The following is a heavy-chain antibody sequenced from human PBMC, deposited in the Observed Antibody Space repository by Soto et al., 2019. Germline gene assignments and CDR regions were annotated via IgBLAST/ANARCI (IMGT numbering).Heavy chain of an antibody. CDR2: ISYDGSKK. V-gene: IGHV3-30-3*01. D-gene: IGHD2-2*01. CDR3: ASGHDLDVVVPAAKGWFDP. Sequence: GGSLRLSCAASGFTFSSYNMHWVRQAPGKGLLWVSGISYDGSKKYYVDSVKGRLTISRDNSKNILYLQLNSLRPEDTAIYYCASGHDLDVVVPAAKGWFDPWGQGTSVTVSS. CDR1: GFTFSSYN. J-gene: IGHJ5*02.